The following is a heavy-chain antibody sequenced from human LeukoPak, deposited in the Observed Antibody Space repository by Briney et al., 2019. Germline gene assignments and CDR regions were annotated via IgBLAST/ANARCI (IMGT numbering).Heavy chain of an antibody. CDR3: ASTSEPYYDILTGRDYYMDV. CDR2: ISYSGSA. V-gene: IGHV4-59*08. D-gene: IGHD3-9*01. J-gene: IGHJ6*03. Sequence: SETLSLTCTVSGGSISSYYWSWIRQPPGKGLEWIGYISYSGSAKYNPSLKSRVTISVDTSKNQFSLKLSSVTAADTAVYYCASTSEPYYDILTGRDYYMDVWGKGTTVTVSS. CDR1: GGSISSYY.